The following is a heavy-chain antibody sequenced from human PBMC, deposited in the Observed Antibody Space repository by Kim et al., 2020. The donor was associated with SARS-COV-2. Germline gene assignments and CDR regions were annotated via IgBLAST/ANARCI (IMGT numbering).Heavy chain of an antibody. Sequence: ASVKVSCKASGYTFTSYGISWVRQAPGQGLEWMGWISAYNGNTNYAQKLQGRVTMTTDTSTSTAYMELRSLRSDDTAVYYCAREVYCSSTSCPLWVYYYYYGMDVWGQGTTVTVSS. CDR1: GYTFTSYG. CDR2: ISAYNGNT. J-gene: IGHJ6*02. CDR3: AREVYCSSTSCPLWVYYYYYGMDV. D-gene: IGHD2-2*01. V-gene: IGHV1-18*04.